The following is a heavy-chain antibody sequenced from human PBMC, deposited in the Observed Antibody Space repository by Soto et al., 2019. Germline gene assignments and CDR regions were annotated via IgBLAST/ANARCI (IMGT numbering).Heavy chain of an antibody. CDR3: ATDTGDGTFDF. V-gene: IGHV1-18*04. D-gene: IGHD7-27*01. Sequence: ASVKVSCKASGYTFTSYGISWVRQAPGQGLEWMGWISAYNGNTNYAQKFQGRVTITADESTSTAYMELTRLRSEDTAVYYCATDTGDGTFDFWGQGTLVTVSS. J-gene: IGHJ4*02. CDR1: GYTFTSYG. CDR2: ISAYNGNT.